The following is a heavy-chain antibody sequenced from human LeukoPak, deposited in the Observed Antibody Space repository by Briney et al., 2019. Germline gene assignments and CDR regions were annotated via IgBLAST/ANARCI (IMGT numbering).Heavy chain of an antibody. CDR2: ISGSGGST. Sequence: GGSLRLSCEASGFPFSSYAMNWVRQAPGKGLEWVSTISGSGGSTYYADSVKGHFTISRDKSKNTVYLQMNSLRAEDTAVYYCAKERGYGYNHIDYWGQGTLVTVSS. V-gene: IGHV3-23*01. J-gene: IGHJ4*02. CDR3: AKERGYGYNHIDY. D-gene: IGHD5-24*01. CDR1: GFPFSSYA.